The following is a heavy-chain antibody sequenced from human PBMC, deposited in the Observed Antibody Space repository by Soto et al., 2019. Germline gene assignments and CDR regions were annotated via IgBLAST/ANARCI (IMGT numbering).Heavy chain of an antibody. J-gene: IGHJ6*02. V-gene: IGHV1-69*01. Sequence: QVQLVQSGAEVKKPGSSVKVSCKASGGTFTNYAISWVRQAPGQGLEWMGGFIPIFGAAHYAQKFQGRVTITADESTSTSYMELSSLRSEDTAVYYCARAYCGGDCTRSYYYYGMDVWGQGTTVSVPS. CDR1: GGTFTNYA. CDR2: FIPIFGAA. CDR3: ARAYCGGDCTRSYYYYGMDV. D-gene: IGHD2-21*02.